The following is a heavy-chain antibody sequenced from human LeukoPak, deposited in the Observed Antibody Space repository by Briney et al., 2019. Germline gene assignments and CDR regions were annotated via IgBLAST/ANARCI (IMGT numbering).Heavy chain of an antibody. J-gene: IGHJ4*02. Sequence: SETLSLTCAVYGGSFSGYYWSWIRQPPGKGLEWIGEINHSGSTNYNPSLKSRVTISVDTSKNQFSLKLSSVTAADTAVYYCARFHIYRIAARYFDYWGQGTLVTVSS. CDR2: INHSGST. CDR1: GGSFSGYY. V-gene: IGHV4-34*01. D-gene: IGHD6-6*01. CDR3: ARFHIYRIAARYFDY.